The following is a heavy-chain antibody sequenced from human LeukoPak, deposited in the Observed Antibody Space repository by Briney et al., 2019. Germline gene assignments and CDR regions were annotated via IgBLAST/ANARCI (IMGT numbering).Heavy chain of an antibody. CDR2: INWNGGST. J-gene: IGHJ6*03. Sequence: GGSLRLSCAASGFTFDDYGMIWVRQAPGKGLEWVSGINWNGGSTAYADSVKGRFTISRDNAKNSLYLQMNSLRAEDTALYYCARPLHSSGYLNAMDVCGKGTTVTVSS. CDR3: ARPLHSSGYLNAMDV. CDR1: GFTFDDYG. D-gene: IGHD3-22*01. V-gene: IGHV3-20*04.